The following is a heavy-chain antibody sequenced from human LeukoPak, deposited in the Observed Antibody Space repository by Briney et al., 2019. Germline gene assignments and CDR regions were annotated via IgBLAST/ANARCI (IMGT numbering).Heavy chain of an antibody. V-gene: IGHV1-46*01. CDR2: INPSGGST. J-gene: IGHJ4*02. CDR1: GYTFTSYY. D-gene: IGHD3-10*01. CDR3: ARDSGGGLSY. Sequence: ASVTVSCTASGYTFTSYYMHWVRQAPGQGLEWMGIINPSGGSTSYAQKFQGRVTMTRDTSTSTVYMELSSLRSEDTAVYYCARDSGGGLSYWGQGTLVTVSS.